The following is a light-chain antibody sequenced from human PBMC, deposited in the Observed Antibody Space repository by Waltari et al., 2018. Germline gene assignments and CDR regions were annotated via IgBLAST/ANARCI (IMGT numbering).Light chain of an antibody. CDR3: CSYAGSSTPYV. CDR2: EVS. Sequence: QSALTQPAPVSGSPGQSITISCTGTSSDVGSYNLVSWYRQHPGKAPKLLIYEVSKRPSGVSNRFSGSKSGNAASLTISGLQAEDEADYYCCSYAGSSTPYVFGTGTKVTVL. CDR1: SSDVGSYNL. V-gene: IGLV2-23*02. J-gene: IGLJ1*01.